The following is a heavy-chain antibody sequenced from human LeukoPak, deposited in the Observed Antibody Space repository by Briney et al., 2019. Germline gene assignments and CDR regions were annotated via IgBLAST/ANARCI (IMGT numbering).Heavy chain of an antibody. CDR3: ASRSSSSSVDY. CDR1: GFTFSSYW. V-gene: IGHV3-74*01. Sequence: PGGSLRLSCAASGFTFSSYWMHWVRQAPEKGLVWVSRINSDGSSTSYADSVKGRFTISRDNARNTLYLQMNSLRAEDTAVYYCASRSSSSSVDYWGQGTLVTVSS. CDR2: INSDGSST. J-gene: IGHJ4*02. D-gene: IGHD6-6*01.